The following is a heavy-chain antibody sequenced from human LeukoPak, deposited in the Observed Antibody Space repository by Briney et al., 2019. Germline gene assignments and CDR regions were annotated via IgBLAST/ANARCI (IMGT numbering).Heavy chain of an antibody. CDR1: GFTVSSNY. Sequence: GGSLRLSCAASGFTVSSNYMSWVRQAPGKGLEWVSVIYSGGSTYYADSVKGRFTISRDNSKNTLYLQMNSLRAEDTAVYYRAREIAVAGTDYWGQGTLVTVSS. CDR2: IYSGGST. J-gene: IGHJ4*02. V-gene: IGHV3-66*02. D-gene: IGHD6-19*01. CDR3: AREIAVAGTDY.